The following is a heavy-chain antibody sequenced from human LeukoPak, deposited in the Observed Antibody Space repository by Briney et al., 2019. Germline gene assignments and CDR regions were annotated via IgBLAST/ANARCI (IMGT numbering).Heavy chain of an antibody. CDR1: GFIFSSNY. J-gene: IGHJ6*02. CDR2: IYAGGST. CDR3: ARDHIAARPWYYGMDV. V-gene: IGHV3-53*01. D-gene: IGHD6-6*01. Sequence: GGSLRLSCAASGFIFSSNYMSWVRQAPGKGLEWVAVIYAGGSTYYADFVKGRFTISRDNSKNTLYLQMNSLRAEDTAVYYCARDHIAARPWYYGMDVWGQGTTVTVSS.